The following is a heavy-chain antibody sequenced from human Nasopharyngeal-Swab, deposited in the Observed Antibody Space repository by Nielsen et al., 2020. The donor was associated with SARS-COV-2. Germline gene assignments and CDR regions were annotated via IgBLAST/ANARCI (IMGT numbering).Heavy chain of an antibody. D-gene: IGHD6-13*01. V-gene: IGHV4-39*01. Sequence: WIRQPPGKGLEWLGCIYYSGSTYYNPSLKSRVPISVDTSKNRFSLKLSPATAADTAVYYCARHVSSSWYAAVAGIRAFDYWGQGTLVTVSS. J-gene: IGHJ4*02. CDR2: IYYSGST. CDR3: ARHVSSSWYAAVAGIRAFDY.